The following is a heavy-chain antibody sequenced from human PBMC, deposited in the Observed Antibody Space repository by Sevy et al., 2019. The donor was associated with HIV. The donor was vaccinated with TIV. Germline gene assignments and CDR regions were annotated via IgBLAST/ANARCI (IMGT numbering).Heavy chain of an antibody. Sequence: GGSLRLSCAASGFTFSSYAMSWVRQAPGKGLEWVSAISGSGGNTYYADSVKGRFTISRDNSKNTLYLQMNSLRAEDTAVYYCAKDAITGTYYYYYMDVWGKGTTVTVSS. D-gene: IGHD1-7*01. V-gene: IGHV3-23*01. CDR1: GFTFSSYA. J-gene: IGHJ6*03. CDR2: ISGSGGNT. CDR3: AKDAITGTYYYYYMDV.